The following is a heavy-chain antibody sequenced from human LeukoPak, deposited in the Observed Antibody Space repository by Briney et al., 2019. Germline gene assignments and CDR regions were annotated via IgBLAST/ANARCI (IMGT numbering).Heavy chain of an antibody. D-gene: IGHD3-22*01. CDR2: IYYSGST. J-gene: IGHJ5*02. CDR3: ARGQLSRITMIVVVIPYNWFDP. Sequence: SETLSLTCTVSGGSISSSSYYWGWIRQPPGKGLEWIGSIYYSGSTYYNPSLKSRVTISVDTSKNQFSRKLSSVTAADTAVYYCARGQLSRITMIVVVIPYNWFDPWGQGTLVTVSS. V-gene: IGHV4-39*07. CDR1: GGSISSSSYY.